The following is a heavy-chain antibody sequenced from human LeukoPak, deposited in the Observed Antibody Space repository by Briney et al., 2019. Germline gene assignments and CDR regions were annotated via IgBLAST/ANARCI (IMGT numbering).Heavy chain of an antibody. CDR3: ARGGRSGSYYGI. V-gene: IGHV4-39*07. Sequence: SETLALPCTVSGGSFSSSSYCWGWIRQPPGKGLEWIGSIYYSGSTYYNPSLKSRVTISVDTSKNQFSLKLSSVTAADTAVYYCARGGRSGSYYGIWGQGTLVTVSS. D-gene: IGHD1-26*01. J-gene: IGHJ4*02. CDR1: GGSFSSSSYC. CDR2: IYYSGST.